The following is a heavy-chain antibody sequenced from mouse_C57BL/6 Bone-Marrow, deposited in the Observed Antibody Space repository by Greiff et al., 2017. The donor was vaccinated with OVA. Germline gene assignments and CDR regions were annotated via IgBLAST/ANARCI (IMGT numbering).Heavy chain of an antibody. J-gene: IGHJ2*01. CDR3: ARGDY. Sequence: PLPPSGSELVRPGPSVTVSCTASGYAFTHYLIEWVKQRPGQGLEWIGVINPGSGGTNYNEKFKGKATLTADKSSSTAYMQLSSLTSEDSAVYFCARGDYWGQGTTLTVSS. V-gene: IGHV1-54*01. CDR1: GYAFTHYL. CDR2: INPGSGGT.